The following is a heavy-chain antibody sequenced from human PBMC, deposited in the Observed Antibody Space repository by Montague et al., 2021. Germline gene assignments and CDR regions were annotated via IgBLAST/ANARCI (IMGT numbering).Heavy chain of an antibody. CDR1: GDSINFYY. CDR2: VYYTGPT. J-gene: IGHJ4*02. Sequence: SETLSLTCTVSGDSINFYYWSWIRQPPGKGLEWIGYVYYTGPTNYNPSLKSQVTISVDTSRNQFFLNVNSVTAADTAVYYCARNGTNWDYWGQGTLVTVSS. D-gene: IGHD2-8*01. V-gene: IGHV4-59*01. CDR3: ARNGTNWDY.